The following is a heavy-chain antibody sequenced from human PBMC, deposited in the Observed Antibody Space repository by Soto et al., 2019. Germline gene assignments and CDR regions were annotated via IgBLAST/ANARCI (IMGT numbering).Heavy chain of an antibody. V-gene: IGHV3-23*01. J-gene: IGHJ6*02. CDR2: ISGGGGST. Sequence: PGGSLRLSCAASGFTFSSYAMSWVRQAPGKGLEWVSAISGGGGSTYYADSVKGRFTISRDNSKNTLYLQMNSLRAEDTAVYYCAKDLNYDSSGYYGSYYGMDVWGQGTTVTVSS. CDR3: AKDLNYDSSGYYGSYYGMDV. CDR1: GFTFSSYA. D-gene: IGHD3-22*01.